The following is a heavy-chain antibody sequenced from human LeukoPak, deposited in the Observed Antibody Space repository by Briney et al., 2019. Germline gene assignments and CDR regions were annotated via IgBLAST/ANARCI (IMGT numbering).Heavy chain of an antibody. CDR1: GLTFSTNS. Sequence: PGGSLRLSCAAAGLTFSTNSMNWVRQAPGKGLEWVSYISFSSSTIYYADSVKGRFTISRDNSKNTLYLQMNSLRAEDTAVYYCARVRPGSFSDWYFDLWGRSTLVTVSS. D-gene: IGHD1-26*01. CDR2: ISFSSSTI. J-gene: IGHJ2*01. CDR3: ARVRPGSFSDWYFDL. V-gene: IGHV3-48*01.